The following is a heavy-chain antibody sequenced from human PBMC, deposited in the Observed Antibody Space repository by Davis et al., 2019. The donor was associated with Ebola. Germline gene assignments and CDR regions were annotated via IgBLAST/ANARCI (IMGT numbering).Heavy chain of an antibody. Sequence: SETLFLTCTVSGGSISTYYWSWIRQSPGKGLEWIGYIYYSGSTNYNPSLKSRVTMSVDTSKNQFSLKLSSVTAADTAVYYCARSGGDWYFDLWGRGTLVTFSS. CDR3: ARSGGDWYFDL. CDR1: GGSISTYY. J-gene: IGHJ2*01. V-gene: IGHV4-59*01. D-gene: IGHD3-10*01. CDR2: IYYSGST.